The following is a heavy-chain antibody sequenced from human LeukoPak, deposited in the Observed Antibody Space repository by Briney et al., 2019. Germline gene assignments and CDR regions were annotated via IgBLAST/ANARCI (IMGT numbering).Heavy chain of an antibody. CDR3: TSDVCSSTSCYTGGAPATDY. V-gene: IGHV3-30-3*01. D-gene: IGHD2-2*02. Sequence: GGSLRLSCAASGFTFSSYAMHWVRQAPGKGLEWVAVISYDGSNKYYADSVKGRFTISRDNSKNTLYLQMNSLRAEDTAVYYCTSDVCSSTSCYTGGAPATDYWGQGTLVTVSS. CDR2: ISYDGSNK. J-gene: IGHJ4*02. CDR1: GFTFSSYA.